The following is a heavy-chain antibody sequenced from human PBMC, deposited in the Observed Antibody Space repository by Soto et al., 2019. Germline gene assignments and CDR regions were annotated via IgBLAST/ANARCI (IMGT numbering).Heavy chain of an antibody. CDR3: AKVGYSSGWPRGY. V-gene: IGHV4-34*01. J-gene: IGHJ4*02. D-gene: IGHD6-19*01. CDR2: INHSGST. CDR1: GGSFSGYY. Sequence: SETLSLTCAVYGGSFSGYYWSWIRQPPGKGLEWIGEINHSGSTNYNPSLKSRVTISVDTSKNQFSLKLSSVTAADTAVYYCAKVGYSSGWPRGYWGQGTLVTVSS.